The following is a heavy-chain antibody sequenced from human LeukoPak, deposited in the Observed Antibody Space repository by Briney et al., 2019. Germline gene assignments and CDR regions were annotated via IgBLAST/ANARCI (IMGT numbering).Heavy chain of an antibody. D-gene: IGHD6-13*01. V-gene: IGHV4-59*01. CDR1: GGSISSYY. CDR3: ARGGLGSSWYWFDP. CDR2: IYYSGST. Sequence: PSETLSLTCTVSGGSISSYYWSWIRQPPGKGLEWIGYIYYSGSTNYNLSLKSRVTISVDTSKNQFSLKLSSVTAADTAVYYCARGGLGSSWYWFDPWGQGTLVTVSS. J-gene: IGHJ5*02.